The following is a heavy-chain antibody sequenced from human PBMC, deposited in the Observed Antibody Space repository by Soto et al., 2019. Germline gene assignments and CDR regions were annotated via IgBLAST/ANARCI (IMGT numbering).Heavy chain of an antibody. CDR1: GFSLSTSGVG. D-gene: IGHD3-3*01. CDR3: AHXPXSGXXQLYNXFDP. CDR2: IYWNDDK. V-gene: IGHV2-5*01. J-gene: IGHJ5*02. Sequence: KESGPTLVKPTQTLTLTCTFSGFSLSTSGVGVGWIRQPPGKALEWLALIYWNDDKRYSPSLKSRLTITKDTSKNQVVLTMTNMDPVDTATYYCAHXPXSGXXQLYNXFDPXXQGTLVTVSS.